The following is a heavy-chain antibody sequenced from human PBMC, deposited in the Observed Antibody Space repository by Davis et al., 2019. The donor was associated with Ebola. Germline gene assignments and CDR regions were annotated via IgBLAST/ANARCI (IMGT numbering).Heavy chain of an antibody. J-gene: IGHJ4*02. CDR2: IIPILGIA. Sequence: KISCKGSGYSFTSYWISWVRQAPGQGLEWMGRIIPILGIANYAQKFQGRVTITADKSTSTAYMELSSLRSEDTAVYYCARTLGYCTNGVCYRSPFYFDYWGQGTLVTVSS. CDR1: GYSFTSYW. CDR3: ARTLGYCTNGVCYRSPFYFDY. D-gene: IGHD2-8*01. V-gene: IGHV1-69*02.